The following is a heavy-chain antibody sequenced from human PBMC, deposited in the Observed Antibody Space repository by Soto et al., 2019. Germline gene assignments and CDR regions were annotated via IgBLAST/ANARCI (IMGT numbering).Heavy chain of an antibody. J-gene: IGHJ3*02. Sequence: QVQLVQSGAEVKKPGASVKVSCNASGYTFTSYDINWVRQATGQGLEWMGWMNPNSGNTGYAQKFQCRVTMTRNTSISTAYMELSRLRSDDTAVYYCAESSGELLRFDIWGQGTMVTVSS. CDR2: MNPNSGNT. D-gene: IGHD1-26*01. CDR1: GYTFTSYD. CDR3: AESSGELLRFDI. V-gene: IGHV1-8*01.